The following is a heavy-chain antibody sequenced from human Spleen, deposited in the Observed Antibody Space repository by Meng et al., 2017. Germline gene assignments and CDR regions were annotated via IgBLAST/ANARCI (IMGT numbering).Heavy chain of an antibody. CDR2: INSDGSST. CDR3: AKGYSYGLTHFDY. Sequence: GGSLRLSCAASGFTFSSYWMHWVRQAPGKGLVWVSRINSDGSSTSYADSVKGRFTISRDNAKNTLYLQMNSLRDEDTAVYYCAKGYSYGLTHFDYWGQGTLVTVSS. D-gene: IGHD5-18*01. J-gene: IGHJ4*02. CDR1: GFTFSSYW. V-gene: IGHV3-74*01.